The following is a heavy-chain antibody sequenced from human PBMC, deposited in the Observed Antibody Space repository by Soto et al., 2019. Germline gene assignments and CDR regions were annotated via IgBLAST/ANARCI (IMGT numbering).Heavy chain of an antibody. J-gene: IGHJ5*02. V-gene: IGHV4-31*03. D-gene: IGHD3-3*01. CDR1: GGSISSGGYY. CDR2: IYYSGST. CDR3: ARTNTIFEYSWFDP. Sequence: SETLSLTCTVSGGSISSGGYYWSWIRQHPGKGLEWIGYIYYSGSTYYNPSLKSRVTISVDTSKNQFSLKLSSVTAADTAVYYCARTNTIFEYSWFDPWGQGTLVTVSS.